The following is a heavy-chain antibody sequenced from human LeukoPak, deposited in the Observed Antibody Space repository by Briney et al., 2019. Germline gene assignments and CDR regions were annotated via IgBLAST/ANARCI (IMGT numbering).Heavy chain of an antibody. CDR1: EFSVGSNY. CDR3: GVVVVAATYFDY. J-gene: IGHJ4*02. D-gene: IGHD2-15*01. V-gene: IGHV3-53*01. CDR2: IYSGGST. Sequence: PGGSLRLSCAASEFSVGSNYMTWVRQAPGKGLEWVSLIYSGGSTYYADSVKGRFTISRDNSKNTLYLQMSSLRAEDTAVYYCGVVVVAATYFDYWGQGTLVTVSS.